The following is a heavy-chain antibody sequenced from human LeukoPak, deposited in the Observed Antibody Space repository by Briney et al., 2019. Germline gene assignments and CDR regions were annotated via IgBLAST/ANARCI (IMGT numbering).Heavy chain of an antibody. D-gene: IGHD3-3*01. V-gene: IGHV1-24*01. CDR1: GYTLTELS. CDR3: ATALPYYDFWSGYSD. Sequence: ASVKVSCKVSGYTLTELSMHWVRQAPGKGLEWMGGFDPEDGETIYAQKFQGRVTMTEDTSTDTAYMELSSLISEDTAVYYCATALPYYDFWSGYSDWGQGTLVTVSS. CDR2: FDPEDGET. J-gene: IGHJ4*02.